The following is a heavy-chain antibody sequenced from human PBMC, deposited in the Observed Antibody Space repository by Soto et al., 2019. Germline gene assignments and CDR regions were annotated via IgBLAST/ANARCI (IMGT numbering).Heavy chain of an antibody. J-gene: IGHJ3*02. Sequence: SETQSLTCTVSGGSISGSSDYWGCIRQPPGKGLEWIGSIYYGGSTYYNPSLKSRVTISVDTSKDQFSLKLSSVTAADTAVYYCARQNGSGRSAFDIWGQGTMVTVSS. D-gene: IGHD3-10*01. CDR2: IYYGGST. CDR1: GGSISGSSDY. V-gene: IGHV4-39*01. CDR3: ARQNGSGRSAFDI.